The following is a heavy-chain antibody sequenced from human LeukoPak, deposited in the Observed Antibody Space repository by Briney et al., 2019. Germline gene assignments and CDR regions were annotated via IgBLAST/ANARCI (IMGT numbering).Heavy chain of an antibody. Sequence: GGSLRLSCAASGFTFSSYAMHWVRQAPGKGLERVAVISYDGSNKYYADSVKGRFTISRDNSKNTLYLQMNSLRAEDTAVYYCARDSQPYYDYVWGSYRPLPYYFDYWGQGTLVTVSS. CDR1: GFTFSSYA. V-gene: IGHV3-30-3*01. CDR3: ARDSQPYYDYVWGSYRPLPYYFDY. J-gene: IGHJ4*02. CDR2: ISYDGSNK. D-gene: IGHD3-16*02.